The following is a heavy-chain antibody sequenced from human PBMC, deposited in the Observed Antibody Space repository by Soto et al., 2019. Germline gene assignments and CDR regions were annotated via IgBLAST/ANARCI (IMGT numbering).Heavy chain of an antibody. J-gene: IGHJ4*02. D-gene: IGHD1-26*01. CDR3: ARDQGGSYYVERGFDY. CDR2: IIPIFGTA. Sequence: QVQLVQSGAEVKKPGSSVKVSCKASGGTFSSYAISWVRQAPGQGREWMGRIIPIFGTANYAQKFQGRVTITAEESTNTAYMELSSLRSEDTAVYYCARDQGGSYYVERGFDYLGQGTLVTVSS. V-gene: IGHV1-69*18. CDR1: GGTFSSYA.